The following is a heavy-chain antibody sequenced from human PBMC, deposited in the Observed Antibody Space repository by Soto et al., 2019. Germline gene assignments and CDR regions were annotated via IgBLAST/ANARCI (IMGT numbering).Heavy chain of an antibody. CDR3: AKKEQPPDYYYGKDV. CDR1: GYTFSRYG. Sequence: QGQLVQSGPEVKKSGASVKVSCKASGYTFSRYGISWERQAPGQGLEWRGWISGYNGDTKYAQKVQGRVTMTIDTSTYTAYMELRSLISADTAIYYWAKKEQPPDYYYGKDVKGQCTTVTVS. V-gene: IGHV1-18*01. J-gene: IGHJ6*01. CDR2: ISGYNGDT.